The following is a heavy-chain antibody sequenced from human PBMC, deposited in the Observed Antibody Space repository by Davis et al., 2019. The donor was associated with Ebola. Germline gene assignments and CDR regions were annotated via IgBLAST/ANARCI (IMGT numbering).Heavy chain of an antibody. J-gene: IGHJ4*02. CDR3: ARGGFYYDSSGTDY. D-gene: IGHD3-22*01. Sequence: SVKVSCKASGGTFSSYTISWVRQAPGQGLEWMGRIIPILGIANYAQKFQGRVTITADKSTSTAYMELSSLRSDDTAVYYCARGGFYYDSSGTDYWGQGTLVTVSS. V-gene: IGHV1-69*02. CDR2: IIPILGIA. CDR1: GGTFSSYT.